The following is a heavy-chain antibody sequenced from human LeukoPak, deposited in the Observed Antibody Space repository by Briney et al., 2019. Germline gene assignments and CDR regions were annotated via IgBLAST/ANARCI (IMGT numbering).Heavy chain of an antibody. CDR3: AKDSGSYLNDAFDI. CDR1: GFTFDDYA. V-gene: IGHV3-43*02. J-gene: IGHJ3*02. CDR2: ISGDGGST. D-gene: IGHD3-10*01. Sequence: GGSLRLSCAASGFTFDDYAMYWVRQAPGKGLEWVSLISGDGGSTYYADSVKGRFTISRDNSKNSLYLQMNSPRTEDTALYYCAKDSGSYLNDAFDIWGQGTMVTVSS.